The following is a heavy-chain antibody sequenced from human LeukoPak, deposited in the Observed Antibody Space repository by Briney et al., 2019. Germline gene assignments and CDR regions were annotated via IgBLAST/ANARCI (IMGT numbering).Heavy chain of an antibody. CDR2: ISGSGSSA. J-gene: IGHJ4*02. CDR1: GFTFTSYA. V-gene: IGHV3-23*01. CDR3: AKQSLLGELYTLQLYY. Sequence: EPGGSLRLSCAASGFTFTSYAMSWVRQAPGKGLEWVSAISGSGSSAYYADSVKGRFIISRDNSKNTLYLQMNSLRAEDTAIYYCAKQSLLGELYTLQLYYWGQGTLVTVSS. D-gene: IGHD3-16*01.